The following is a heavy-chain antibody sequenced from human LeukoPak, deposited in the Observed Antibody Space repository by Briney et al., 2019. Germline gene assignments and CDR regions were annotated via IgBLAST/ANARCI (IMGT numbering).Heavy chain of an antibody. V-gene: IGHV3-23*01. CDR3: AKDRSPTFGSGAYPYYFDY. CDR1: GFTFSTYG. J-gene: IGHJ4*02. CDR2: ISGSGGST. Sequence: GGSLRLSCAASGFTFSTYGMSWVRQAPGKGLEWVSTISGSGGSTVYADSVKGRFTISRDNSKNTLYLQMNSLRAEDTAVYYCAKDRSPTFGSGAYPYYFDYWGQGTLVTVSS. D-gene: IGHD3-10*01.